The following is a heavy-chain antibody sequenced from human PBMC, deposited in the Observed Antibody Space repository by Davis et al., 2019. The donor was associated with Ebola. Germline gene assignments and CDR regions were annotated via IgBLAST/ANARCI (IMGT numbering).Heavy chain of an antibody. Sequence: GESLKISCAASGFTFSSYGMHWVRQAPGKGLEWVAVISYDGSNKYYGDSVKGRFTISRDNAKNSLYLQMNSLRAEDTAVYYCARDAEESVLVVYAALLLDYWGQGTLVTVSS. J-gene: IGHJ4*02. CDR2: ISYDGSNK. V-gene: IGHV3-30*03. CDR3: ARDAEESVLVVYAALLLDY. CDR1: GFTFSSYG. D-gene: IGHD2-8*02.